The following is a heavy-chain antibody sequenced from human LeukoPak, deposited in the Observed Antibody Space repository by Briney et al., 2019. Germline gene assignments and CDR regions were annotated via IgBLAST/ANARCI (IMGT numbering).Heavy chain of an antibody. J-gene: IGHJ6*03. Sequence: GASVKVSCKASGYTFTSYGISWVRQAPGQGLEWMGWISAYNGNTNYAQKLQGRVTMTTDTSTSTANMELRSLRSDDTAVYYCARDGYCTNGVCYTSYYYYYMDVWGKGTTVTVSS. CDR2: ISAYNGNT. CDR3: ARDGYCTNGVCYTSYYYYYMDV. CDR1: GYTFTSYG. V-gene: IGHV1-18*01. D-gene: IGHD2-8*01.